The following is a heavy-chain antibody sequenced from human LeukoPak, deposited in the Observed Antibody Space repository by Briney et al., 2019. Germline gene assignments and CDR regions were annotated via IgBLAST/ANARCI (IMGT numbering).Heavy chain of an antibody. D-gene: IGHD3-22*01. V-gene: IGHV1-18*01. Sequence: ASMKVSCKASGYTFSRYTISWVRQAPGQGLEWMGWISSYNGNTNYAQRLQGRVTMTTDTSTSTAYMELRSLRSDDTAVYYCARNRVDYYDSSGYYGGFDYWGQGTLVTVSS. CDR1: GYTFSRYT. CDR3: ARNRVDYYDSSGYYGGFDY. CDR2: ISSYNGNT. J-gene: IGHJ4*02.